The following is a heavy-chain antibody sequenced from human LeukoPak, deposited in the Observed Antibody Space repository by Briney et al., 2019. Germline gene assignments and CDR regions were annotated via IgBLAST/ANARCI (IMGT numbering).Heavy chain of an antibody. CDR3: VRVPPGTTIYAY. D-gene: IGHD1-14*01. Sequence: GASVKVSCKASGYTFTSYHINWVRQATGQGLERVGWMNPNNSDIGYAQKFQGRVTMTRNTSIGTAYMELSSLRSEDTAIYYCVRVPPGTTIYAYWGQGTLVTVSS. CDR1: GYTFTSYH. J-gene: IGHJ4*02. CDR2: MNPNNSDI. V-gene: IGHV1-8*01.